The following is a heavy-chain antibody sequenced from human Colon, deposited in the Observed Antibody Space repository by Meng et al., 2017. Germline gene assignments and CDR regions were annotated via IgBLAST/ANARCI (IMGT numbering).Heavy chain of an antibody. J-gene: IGHJ5*02. CDR1: GGSFSGFY. D-gene: IGHD4-17*01. V-gene: IGHV4-34*02. Sequence: QGQSPQGGAGLLKPSETLSLTCAVSGGSFSGFYWSWICQPPGKGLEWIGEIDHFGISNYNSSLKGRLTMSVDTSKKQISLTLTSVTAADTAVYYCATGLRHGDWFDPWGPGTLVTVSS. CDR2: IDHFGIS. CDR3: ATGLRHGDWFDP.